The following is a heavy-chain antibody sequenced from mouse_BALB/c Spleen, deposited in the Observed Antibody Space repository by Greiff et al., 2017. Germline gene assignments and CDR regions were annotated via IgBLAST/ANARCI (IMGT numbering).Heavy chain of an antibody. V-gene: IGHV5-4*02. CDR3: AREGGAMDY. CDR1: GFTFSDYY. J-gene: IGHJ4*01. CDR2: ISDGGSYT. Sequence: EVKLMESGGGLVKPGGSLKLSCAASGFTFSDYYMYWVRQTPEKRLEWVATISDGGSYTYYPDSVKGRFTISRDNAKNNLYLQMSSLKSEDTAMYYCAREGGAMDYWGQGTSVTVSS.